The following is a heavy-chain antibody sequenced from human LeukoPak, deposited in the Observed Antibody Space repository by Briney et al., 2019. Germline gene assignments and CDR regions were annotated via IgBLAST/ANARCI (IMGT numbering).Heavy chain of an antibody. CDR1: GDSVSSNSAA. CDR2: TYYRSKWYN. V-gene: IGHV6-1*01. J-gene: IGHJ6*03. Sequence: SQTLSLTCAIPGDSVSSNSAAWNWIRQSPSRGLEWLGRTYYRSKWYNDYAVSVKSRTTINPDTSKNQFSLQLNSVTPEDTAVYYCARAGAAPHYYYYYMDVWGKGTTVTVSS. D-gene: IGHD6-6*01. CDR3: ARAGAAPHYYYYYMDV.